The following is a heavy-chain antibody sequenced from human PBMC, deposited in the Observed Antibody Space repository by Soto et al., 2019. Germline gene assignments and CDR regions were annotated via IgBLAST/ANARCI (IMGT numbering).Heavy chain of an antibody. CDR2: IIPIFASA. Sequence: QVQLVQSGAEVKKPGSSVKVSCKASGGTFSTYAISWVRQAPGQGLEWMGGIIPIFASANYAQRFQGRVTLTADKSTSTAYMELSSLRSDDTAVYYCARGGLDRLPCSFDYWGQGTLVTVSS. CDR1: GGTFSTYA. CDR3: ARGGLDRLPCSFDY. D-gene: IGHD2-2*01. V-gene: IGHV1-69*06. J-gene: IGHJ4*02.